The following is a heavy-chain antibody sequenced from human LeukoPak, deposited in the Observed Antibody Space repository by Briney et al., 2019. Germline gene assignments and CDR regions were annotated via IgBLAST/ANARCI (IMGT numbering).Heavy chain of an antibody. CDR1: GFTFSSYW. Sequence: PGGSLRLSCAASGFTFSSYWMSWVRQAPGKGLEWVANIKQDGSEKYYVDSVKGRFTISRDKAKNSLYLQMNSLRAEDTAVYYCARXXYYDSSGQDDYWGQGTLVTV. J-gene: IGHJ4*02. CDR2: IKQDGSEK. V-gene: IGHV3-7*01. CDR3: ARXXYYDSSGQDDY. D-gene: IGHD3-22*01.